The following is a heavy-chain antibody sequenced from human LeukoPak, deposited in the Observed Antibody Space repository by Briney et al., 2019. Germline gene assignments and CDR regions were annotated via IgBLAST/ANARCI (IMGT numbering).Heavy chain of an antibody. D-gene: IGHD6-13*01. V-gene: IGHV4-59*01. J-gene: IGHJ3*02. CDR1: GGSISSYY. Sequence: SETLSLTCTVSGGSISSYYWSWIRQPPGKGLEWIGYIYYSGSTNYNPSLKSRVTISVDTSKNQFSLKLSSVTAADTAVYYCARARPSIAAAGADAFDIWGQGTMFTVSS. CDR2: IYYSGST. CDR3: ARARPSIAAAGADAFDI.